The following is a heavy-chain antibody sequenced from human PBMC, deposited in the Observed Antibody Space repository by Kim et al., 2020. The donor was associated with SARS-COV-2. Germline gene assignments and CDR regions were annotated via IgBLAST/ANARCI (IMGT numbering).Heavy chain of an antibody. Sequence: TDYADSVKGRFTISRDNSKNTLYLQMNSLRAEDTAVYYCAKSVVPDAFDIWGQGTMVTVSS. J-gene: IGHJ3*02. CDR3: AKSVVPDAFDI. D-gene: IGHD2-15*01. CDR2: T. V-gene: IGHV3-23*01.